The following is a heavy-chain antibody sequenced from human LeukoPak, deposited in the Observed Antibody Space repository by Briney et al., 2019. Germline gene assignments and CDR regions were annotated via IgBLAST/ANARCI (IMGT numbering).Heavy chain of an antibody. J-gene: IGHJ4*02. CDR2: IRVDGSDI. V-gene: IGHV3-7*04. D-gene: IGHD6-19*01. Sequence: PGGSLRLSCAASGFTFSTYWMSWVRQAPGKGLEWVANIRVDGSDIHYADSVKGRFTISSDNARNSLYLQMNTLRADDTAVYYCARGRGWTYDSWGRGTLVTVSS. CDR1: GFTFSTYW. CDR3: ARGRGWTYDS.